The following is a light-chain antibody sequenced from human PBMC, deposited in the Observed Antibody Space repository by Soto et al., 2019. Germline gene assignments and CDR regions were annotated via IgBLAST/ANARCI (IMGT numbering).Light chain of an antibody. CDR1: SSNIGAGFD. Sequence: QSVLTQSPSVSGAPGQSVSISCTGTSSNIGAGFDVHWYQQLPATAPKLLIYGNNNRPSGVPDRFSGSKSGTSASLAITGLQAEDEADYYCQSYDSSLSGWVFGGGTKLTVL. CDR2: GNN. J-gene: IGLJ3*02. CDR3: QSYDSSLSGWV. V-gene: IGLV1-40*01.